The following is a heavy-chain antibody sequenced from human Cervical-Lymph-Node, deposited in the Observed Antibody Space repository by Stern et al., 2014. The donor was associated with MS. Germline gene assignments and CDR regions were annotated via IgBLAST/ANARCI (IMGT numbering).Heavy chain of an antibody. Sequence: QVQLQQWGAGLLKPSETLSLTCAVYGGSFGRYRWSWIRQPPGKGLEWIGEINHSGSTNYNPSLKSRVTISVDTSKNQFFLNLNSETAADTAVYYCARGFWSGNSLDWFDPWGQGTLVTVSS. CDR1: GGSFGRYR. J-gene: IGHJ5*02. CDR2: INHSGST. V-gene: IGHV4-34*01. CDR3: ARGFWSGNSLDWFDP. D-gene: IGHD3-3*01.